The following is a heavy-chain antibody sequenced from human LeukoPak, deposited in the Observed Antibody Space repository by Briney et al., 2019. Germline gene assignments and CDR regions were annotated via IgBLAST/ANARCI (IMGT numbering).Heavy chain of an antibody. CDR3: ARPGLLRRGIDY. Sequence: GGSLRLSCVASGFTFKNSWMHWVRQAPGKGLVWVSRMDADGSNTHYVDSVKGRFTISRDNAKDTLYLQMNSLRVEDTAVYYCARPGLLRRGIDYWGQGTLVTVSS. CDR2: MDADGSNT. D-gene: IGHD3-10*01. V-gene: IGHV3-74*01. J-gene: IGHJ4*02. CDR1: GFTFKNSW.